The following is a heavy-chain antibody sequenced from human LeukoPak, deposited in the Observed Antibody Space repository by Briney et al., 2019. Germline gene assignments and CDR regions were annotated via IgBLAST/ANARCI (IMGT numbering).Heavy chain of an antibody. CDR3: ARTMTTVMPRADWFDP. CDR2: TYYRSKWYN. V-gene: IGHV6-1*01. D-gene: IGHD4-11*01. J-gene: IGHJ5*02. CDR1: GDSVSSNSAA. Sequence: SQTLSLTCAISGDSVSSNSAAWNWIRQSPSRGLEWLGRTYYRSKWYNDYAVSVKSRITINPDTSKNQFSLQLNPVTPEDTAVYYCARTMTTVMPRADWFDPWGQGTLVTVSS.